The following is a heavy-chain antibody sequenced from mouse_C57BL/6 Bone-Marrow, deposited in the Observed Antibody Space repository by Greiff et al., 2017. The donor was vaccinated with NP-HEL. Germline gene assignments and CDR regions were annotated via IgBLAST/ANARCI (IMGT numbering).Heavy chain of an antibody. V-gene: IGHV3-6*01. CDR2: ISYDGSN. D-gene: IGHD1-1*01. CDR3: ARDYYYGSGYYFDY. J-gene: IGHJ2*01. Sequence: EVQLQQSGPGLVKPSQSLSLTCSVTGYSITSGYYWNWIRQFPGNKLEWMGYISYDGSNNYNPSLKNRISITRDTSKNQFFLKLNSVTTEDTATYYCARDYYYGSGYYFDYWGQGTTLTVSS. CDR1: GYSITSGYY.